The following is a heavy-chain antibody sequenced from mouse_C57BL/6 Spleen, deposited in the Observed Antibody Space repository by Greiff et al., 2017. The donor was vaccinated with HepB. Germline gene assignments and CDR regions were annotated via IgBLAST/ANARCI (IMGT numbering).Heavy chain of an antibody. J-gene: IGHJ1*03. CDR3: AREGDGSSYDWYFDV. CDR1: GFTFSDYY. D-gene: IGHD1-1*01. V-gene: IGHV5-16*01. CDR2: INYDGSST. Sequence: EVMLVESEGGLVQPGSSMKLSCTASGFTFSDYYMAWVRQVPEKGLEWVANINYDGSSTYYLDSLKSRFIISRDNAKNILYLQMSSLKSEDTATYYCAREGDGSSYDWYFDVWGTGTTVTVSS.